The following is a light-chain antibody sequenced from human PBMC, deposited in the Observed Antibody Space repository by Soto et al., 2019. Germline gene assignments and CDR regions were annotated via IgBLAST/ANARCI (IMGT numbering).Light chain of an antibody. Sequence: QAVVTQSSSASASLGSSVKLTCTLSSGHSTYIIAWHQQRPGKAPRYLMKIERTGSYNKGSGVPDRFSGSSSGADRYLTISNLQFEDEADYYCETWDSNTRVFGGGTKLTVL. V-gene: IGLV4-60*02. CDR2: IERTGSY. CDR3: ETWDSNTRV. J-gene: IGLJ3*02. CDR1: SGHSTYI.